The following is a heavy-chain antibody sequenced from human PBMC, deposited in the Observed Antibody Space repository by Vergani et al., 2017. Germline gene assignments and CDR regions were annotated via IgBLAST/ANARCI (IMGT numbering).Heavy chain of an antibody. CDR1: GFTFTSSA. CDR3: AAENGQQLETGWFDP. D-gene: IGHD6-13*01. Sequence: QMQLVQSGPEVKKPGTSVKVSCKASGFTFTSSAVQWVRQARGQRLEWIGWIVVGSGNTNYAQKFQERVTITRDMSTSTAYMELSSLRSEDTAVYYCAAENGQQLETGWFDPWGQGTLVTVSS. V-gene: IGHV1-58*01. CDR2: IVVGSGNT. J-gene: IGHJ5*02.